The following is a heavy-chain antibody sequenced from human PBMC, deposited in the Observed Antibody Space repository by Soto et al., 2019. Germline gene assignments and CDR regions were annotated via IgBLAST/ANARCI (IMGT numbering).Heavy chain of an antibody. CDR3: ASNLLDSSSWYYWFDP. CDR2: IIPILGIA. V-gene: IGHV1-69*02. D-gene: IGHD6-13*01. J-gene: IGHJ5*02. Sequence: GASVTVSCKASGGTFSSYTISWVRQATGQGLEWMGRIIPILGIANYAQKFQGRVTITADKSTSTAYMELSSLRSEDTAVYYCASNLLDSSSWYYWFDPWGQGTLVTVSS. CDR1: GGTFSSYT.